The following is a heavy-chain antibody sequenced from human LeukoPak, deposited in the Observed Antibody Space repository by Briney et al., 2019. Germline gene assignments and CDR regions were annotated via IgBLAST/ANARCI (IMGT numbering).Heavy chain of an antibody. Sequence: GGSLRLSCAASGFTFSSYEMNWVRQAPGKGLEGVSYISSSGSTIYYADSVKGRFTISRDNAKNSLYLQMNSLRAEDTAVYYCALMVVVVAADNDAFDIWGQGTMVTVSS. D-gene: IGHD2-15*01. V-gene: IGHV3-48*03. CDR2: ISSSGSTI. CDR3: ALMVVVVAADNDAFDI. J-gene: IGHJ3*02. CDR1: GFTFSSYE.